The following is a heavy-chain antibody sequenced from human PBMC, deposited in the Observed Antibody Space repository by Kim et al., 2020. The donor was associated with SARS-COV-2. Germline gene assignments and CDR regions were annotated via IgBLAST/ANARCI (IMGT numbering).Heavy chain of an antibody. Sequence: GESLKISCKGSGYSFTSYWISWVRQMPGKGLEWMGRIDPSDSYTNYSPSFQGHVTISADKSISTAYLQWSSLKASDTAMYYCARHDHSGSGSYYKFTPNTNWFDPWGQGTLVTVSS. CDR2: IDPSDSYT. D-gene: IGHD3-10*01. V-gene: IGHV5-10-1*01. J-gene: IGHJ5*02. CDR1: GYSFTSYW. CDR3: ARHDHSGSGSYYKFTPNTNWFDP.